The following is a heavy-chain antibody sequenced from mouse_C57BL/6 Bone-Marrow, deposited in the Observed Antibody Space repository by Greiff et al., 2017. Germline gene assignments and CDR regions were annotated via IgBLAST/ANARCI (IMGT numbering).Heavy chain of an antibody. J-gene: IGHJ3*01. Sequence: EVQLVESGGGLVKPGGSLKLSCAASGFTFSDYGMHWVRQAPEKGLEWVAYISSGSSTIYYADTVTGRFTISRDNAKNTLFLQMTSLRSEDTAMYYCARQGGWLGWFAYWGQGTLVTVSA. D-gene: IGHD2-3*01. V-gene: IGHV5-17*01. CDR2: ISSGSSTI. CDR1: GFTFSDYG. CDR3: ARQGGWLGWFAY.